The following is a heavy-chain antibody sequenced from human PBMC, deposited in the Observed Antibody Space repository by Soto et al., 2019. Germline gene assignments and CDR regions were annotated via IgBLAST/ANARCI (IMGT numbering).Heavy chain of an antibody. CDR1: GFTFCDYA. CDR3: AKQRGGRIGYRDFDS. V-gene: IGHV3-23*01. D-gene: IGHD5-18*01. Sequence: GSLRLSCAASGFTFCDYALCGARQTPGKGLEWFSVISATGASTYYADYVKGRFTISRDDSKNTASLQMNNLRAADSSVPFGAKQRGGRIGYRDFDSWGQGTLVTVSS. CDR2: ISATGAST. J-gene: IGHJ4*02.